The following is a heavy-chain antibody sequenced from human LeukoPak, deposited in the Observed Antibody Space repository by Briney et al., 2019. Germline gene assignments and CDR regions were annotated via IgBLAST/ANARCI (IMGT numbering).Heavy chain of an antibody. CDR3: TRGPSFCSDGTCPENYGMDV. D-gene: IGHD2-15*01. CDR1: GFTFSSYA. Sequence: QPGGSLRLSCATSGFTFSSYAISWVRQAPGKGLEWVSVIFGSGDTTFYADSVRGRFTISRDSYKNTLSLQMDSLRAEDTAIYYCTRGPSFCSDGTCPENYGMDVWGQGTTVTVSS. J-gene: IGHJ6*02. CDR2: IFGSGDTT. V-gene: IGHV3-23*01.